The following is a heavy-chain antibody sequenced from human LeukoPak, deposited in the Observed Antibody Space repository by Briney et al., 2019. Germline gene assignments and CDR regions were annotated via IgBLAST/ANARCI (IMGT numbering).Heavy chain of an antibody. D-gene: IGHD3-10*01. CDR2: INSDGSST. CDR3: ARVEFGELSPYFDH. CDR1: GFTFSSYW. Sequence: GGSLRLSCAASGFTFSSYWMHWVRQAPGKGLVWVSRINSDGSSTSYADSVKGRFTISRDNAKNTLYLQMNSLRAEDTAVYYSARVEFGELSPYFDHWGQGTLVTVSS. V-gene: IGHV3-74*01. J-gene: IGHJ4*02.